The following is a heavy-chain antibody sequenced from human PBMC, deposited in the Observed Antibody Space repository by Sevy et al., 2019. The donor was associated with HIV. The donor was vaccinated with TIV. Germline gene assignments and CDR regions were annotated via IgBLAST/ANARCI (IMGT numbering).Heavy chain of an antibody. V-gene: IGHV3-23*01. J-gene: IGHJ4*01. Sequence: GGSLRLSCAASGFTFSSYAMSWVRQAPGKGLEWVSAISGSGGSTYYADSVKGRFTISRDNSKNTLYLQMNSLRAEDTAVYYCAKDHSYYHDSSGYYDYWGHGTLVTVSS. CDR3: AKDHSYYHDSSGYYDY. CDR2: ISGSGGST. D-gene: IGHD3-22*01. CDR1: GFTFSSYA.